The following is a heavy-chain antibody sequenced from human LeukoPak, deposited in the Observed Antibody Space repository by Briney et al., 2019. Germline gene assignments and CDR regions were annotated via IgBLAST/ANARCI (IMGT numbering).Heavy chain of an antibody. V-gene: IGHV4-4*07. J-gene: IGHJ4*02. CDR2: IYTSGST. CDR1: GGSISSYY. CDR3: ARAGYSSGWRNIDY. D-gene: IGHD6-19*01. Sequence: SETLSLTCTFSGGSISSYYWNWIRQPAGKGLEWIGRIYTSGSTNYNPSLKSRVTMSVDTPKSQFSLKLNSVTAADTAVYYCARAGYSSGWRNIDYWGQGTLVTVSS.